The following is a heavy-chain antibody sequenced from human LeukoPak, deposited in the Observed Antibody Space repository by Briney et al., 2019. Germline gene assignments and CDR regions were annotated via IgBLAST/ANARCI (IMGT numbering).Heavy chain of an antibody. V-gene: IGHV4-34*01. J-gene: IGHJ4*02. Sequence: PGGSLRLSCAASVTFSNAWMNWVRQAPGKGLEWIGEINHSGSTNYNPSLKSRVTISVDTSKNQFSLKLSSVTAADTAVYYCARFTTAMAPFVDYWGQGTLVTVSS. D-gene: IGHD5-18*01. CDR3: ARFTTAMAPFVDY. CDR1: VTFSNAW. CDR2: INHSGST.